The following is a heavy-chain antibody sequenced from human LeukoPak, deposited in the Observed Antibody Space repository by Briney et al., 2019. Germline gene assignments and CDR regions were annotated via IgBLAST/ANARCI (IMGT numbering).Heavy chain of an antibody. CDR1: GYTFTGYY. V-gene: IGHV1-2*02. Sequence: ASVKVSCKASGYTFTGYYIHWVRQAPGQGLEWMGWINPNSGGTNYAQKFQGRVTMTRDTSISTAYMELSRLRSDDTAVYYCARGDYDSSGYYDSWGQGTLVTVSS. D-gene: IGHD3-22*01. J-gene: IGHJ4*02. CDR2: INPNSGGT. CDR3: ARGDYDSSGYYDS.